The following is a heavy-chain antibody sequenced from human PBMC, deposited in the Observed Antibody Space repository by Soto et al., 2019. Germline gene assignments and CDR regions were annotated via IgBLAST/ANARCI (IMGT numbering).Heavy chain of an antibody. J-gene: IGHJ6*02. CDR2: IGTAGDT. CDR1: GFTFSSYD. Sequence: GGSLRLSCAASGFTFSSYDMHWVRQATGKGLEWVSAIGTAGDTYYPGSVKGRFTISRENAKNSLYLQMNSLRAGDTAVYYCARGSYDFWSGLDGMDVWGQGTTATVSS. D-gene: IGHD3-3*01. V-gene: IGHV3-13*01. CDR3: ARGSYDFWSGLDGMDV.